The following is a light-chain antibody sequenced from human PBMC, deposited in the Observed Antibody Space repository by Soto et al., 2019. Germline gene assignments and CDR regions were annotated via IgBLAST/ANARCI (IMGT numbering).Light chain of an antibody. Sequence: QSVLTQPPSVSGAPGQRVTLSCTGSSSNIGAGYDVHWYQQFPGTAPKLLIYGSSNRPSGVPDRFSGSKSGTSASLAITGLQAEDEADYYCQSYDNSLSWVFGGGTKLTVL. CDR3: QSYDNSLSWV. V-gene: IGLV1-40*01. CDR2: GSS. J-gene: IGLJ3*02. CDR1: SSNIGAGYD.